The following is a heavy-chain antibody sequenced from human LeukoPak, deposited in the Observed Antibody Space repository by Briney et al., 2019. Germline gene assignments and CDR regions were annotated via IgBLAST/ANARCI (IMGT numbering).Heavy chain of an antibody. V-gene: IGHV4-59*01. CDR1: GGSFSSYY. D-gene: IGHD6-19*01. Sequence: SETLSPTCTVSGGSFSSYYWSWIRQPPGKGLEWIGYIFYSGSTDYNPSLTSRVTISVDTSNNQFSLRLTSVTAADTAVYYCARGRLARSPYFDYWGQGTLVTVSS. J-gene: IGHJ4*02. CDR2: IFYSGST. CDR3: ARGRLARSPYFDY.